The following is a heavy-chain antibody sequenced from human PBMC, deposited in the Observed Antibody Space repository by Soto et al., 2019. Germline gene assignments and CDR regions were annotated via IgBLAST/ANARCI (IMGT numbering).Heavy chain of an antibody. D-gene: IGHD6-6*01. CDR2: IYPGDPDT. CDR1: GYSFASYW. J-gene: IGHJ6*02. CDR3: ARTRSFTLGFYYDGMDV. V-gene: IGHV5-51*01. Sequence: PGESLKISCQGSGYSFASYWIGWVRQMPGKDLEWMGIIYPGDPDTRYSPSFQGQVTISADKSLRTAYLQWTSLKASDTALCYCARTRSFTLGFYYDGMDVWGQGTTVTVSS.